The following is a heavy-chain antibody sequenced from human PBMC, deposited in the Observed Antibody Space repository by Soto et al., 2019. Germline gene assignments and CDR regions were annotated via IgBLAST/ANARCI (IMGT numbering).Heavy chain of an antibody. CDR2: IIPIFGTA. CDR1: GGTFSSYA. V-gene: IGHV1-69*13. CDR3: ARGYYDSSGYYTRGYYGMDV. Sequence: SVKVSCKASGGTFSSYAISWVRQAPGQGLEWMGGIIPIFGTANYAQKFQGRVTITADESTSTAYMELSSLRSEDTAVYYCARGYYDSSGYYTRGYYGMDVWGQGTTVTVSS. D-gene: IGHD3-22*01. J-gene: IGHJ6*02.